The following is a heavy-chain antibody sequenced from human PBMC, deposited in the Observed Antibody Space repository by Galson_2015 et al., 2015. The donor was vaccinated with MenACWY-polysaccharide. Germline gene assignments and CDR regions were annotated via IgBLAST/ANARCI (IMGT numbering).Heavy chain of an antibody. J-gene: IGHJ4*02. V-gene: IGHV3-15*01. CDR3: STGDGHTTGFDY. CDR2: IKSKPNGGTI. CDR1: GFIFSNAW. Sequence: SLRLSCAGSGFIFSNAWMNWVRQAPGKGLEWVGRIKSKPNGGTIEYAAPVKGRFTVSRDDSKNTVYVQMNSLKTEDTAVYYCSTGDGHTTGFDYWGQGAPVIVSS. D-gene: IGHD2-8*02.